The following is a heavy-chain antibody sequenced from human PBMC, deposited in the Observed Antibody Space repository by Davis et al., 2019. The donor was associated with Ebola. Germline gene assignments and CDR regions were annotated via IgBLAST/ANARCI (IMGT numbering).Heavy chain of an antibody. CDR1: AYTFTSYD. CDR2: MNPNSGNT. Sequence: ASVKVSCKASAYTFTSYDINWVRQATGQGLEWMGWMNPNSGNTGYAQKFQGRVTMTRNTSISTAYMELSSLRSEDTAVYYCARAGFYYESSDYYEYPTWFDPWGQGTLVTVSS. CDR3: ARAGFYYESSDYYEYPTWFDP. V-gene: IGHV1-8*01. D-gene: IGHD3-22*01. J-gene: IGHJ5*02.